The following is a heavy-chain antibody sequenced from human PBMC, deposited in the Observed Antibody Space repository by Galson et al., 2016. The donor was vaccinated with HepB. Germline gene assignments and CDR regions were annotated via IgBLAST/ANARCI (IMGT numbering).Heavy chain of an antibody. D-gene: IGHD3-9*01. CDR2: VSGSASGT. Sequence: SLRLSCAASGFTFSTYAMSWVRQAPGKGLEWVSGVSGSASGTYYADSVKGRFTISRDNSKNMLFLQVNSLRAEDTAVYYCATVGRAYYDIFNGVDWYFDLWGRGTLVTVSS. CDR1: GFTFSTYA. V-gene: IGHV3-23*01. J-gene: IGHJ2*01. CDR3: ATVGRAYYDIFNGVDWYFDL.